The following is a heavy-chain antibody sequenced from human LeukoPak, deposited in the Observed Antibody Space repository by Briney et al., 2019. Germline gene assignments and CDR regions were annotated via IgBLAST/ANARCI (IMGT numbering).Heavy chain of an antibody. Sequence: SQTLSLTCTVSGGSISSGSYYWSWIRQPAGKGLEWIVRIYTSGSTNYNPSLKSRVTISVDTSKNQFSLKLSSVTAADTAVYYCARLSSAWLLSNRNAFDIWGQGTMVTVSS. V-gene: IGHV4-61*02. J-gene: IGHJ3*02. CDR1: GGSISSGSYY. CDR3: ARLSSAWLLSNRNAFDI. CDR2: IYTSGST. D-gene: IGHD6-6*01.